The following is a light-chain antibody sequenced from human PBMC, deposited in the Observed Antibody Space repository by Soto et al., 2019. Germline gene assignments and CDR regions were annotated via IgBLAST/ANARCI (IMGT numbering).Light chain of an antibody. CDR3: SSYTSSSSVL. CDR1: SSDVGGYNY. CDR2: DVS. J-gene: IGLJ2*01. Sequence: QSVLTQPASVSGSPGQSITISCTGTSSDVGGYNYVSWYQQHPGKAPKLMIYDVSNRPSGVSNRFSGSKSGNTASLTIYGFQAEDEADYYCSSYTSSSSVLFGGGTKLTVL. V-gene: IGLV2-14*03.